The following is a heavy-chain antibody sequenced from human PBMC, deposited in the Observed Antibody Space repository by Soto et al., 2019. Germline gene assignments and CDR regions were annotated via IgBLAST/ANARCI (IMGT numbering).Heavy chain of an antibody. Sequence: GESLKISCKGSGYTFTNYWIGWVRQMPGRGLEWMGIIYPGDSDTKYNPSFQGQVTISADKSITTTYLRWTSLKASDTAIYYCAASIFYYGMDVWGQGTTVTVSS. V-gene: IGHV5-51*01. CDR1: GYTFTNYW. CDR2: IYPGDSDT. CDR3: AASIFYYGMDV. J-gene: IGHJ6*02.